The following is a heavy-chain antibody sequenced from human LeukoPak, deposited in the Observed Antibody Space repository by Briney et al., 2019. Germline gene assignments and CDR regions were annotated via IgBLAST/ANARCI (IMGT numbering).Heavy chain of an antibody. CDR3: AKSAHYGSGSPPTHYYMDV. Sequence: GGSLRLSCAASGFTFSSYGMHWVRQAPGKGLEWVAFIRYDGSNKYYADSVKGRFTISRDNSKNTLYLQMNSLRAEDTAVYYCAKSAHYGSGSPPTHYYMDVWGKGTTVTVSS. J-gene: IGHJ6*03. V-gene: IGHV3-30*02. D-gene: IGHD3-10*01. CDR2: IRYDGSNK. CDR1: GFTFSSYG.